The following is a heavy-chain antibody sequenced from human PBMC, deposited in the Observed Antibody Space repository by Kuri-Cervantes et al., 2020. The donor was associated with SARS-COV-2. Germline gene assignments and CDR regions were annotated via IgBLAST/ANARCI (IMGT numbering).Heavy chain of an antibody. CDR1: GGSISSSSYY. CDR2: IYDSGST. Sequence: SETLSLTCTVSGGSISSSSYYWGWIRQPPGKGLEWIGSIYDSGSTSYNPSLKSRVTVSVDTSKNQFSLKLSSVTAADTAVYYCARGGLGSGRSPYYYYGMDVWGQGTTVTVSS. V-gene: IGHV4-39*07. CDR3: ARGGLGSGRSPYYYYGMDV. J-gene: IGHJ6*02. D-gene: IGHD3-10*01.